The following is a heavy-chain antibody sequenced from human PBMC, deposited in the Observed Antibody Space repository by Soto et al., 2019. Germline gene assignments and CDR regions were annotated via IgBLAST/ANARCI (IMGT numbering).Heavy chain of an antibody. Sequence: QVQLQESGPGLVKPSETLSLTCTVSGRSISSYYWSWIRQPPGKGLEWIGYIYYSGSTNYNPSLTSRVTISVDTSKNQFSLKLCSVTAADTAVYSCARHADYYDSSGYIAYYFDYWGQGTLVTVCS. J-gene: IGHJ4*02. CDR1: GRSISSYY. V-gene: IGHV4-59*08. D-gene: IGHD3-22*01. CDR3: ARHADYYDSSGYIAYYFDY. CDR2: IYYSGST.